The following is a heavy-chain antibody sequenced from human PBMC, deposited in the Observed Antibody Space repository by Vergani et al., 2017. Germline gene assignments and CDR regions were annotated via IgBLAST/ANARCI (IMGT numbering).Heavy chain of an antibody. D-gene: IGHD3-22*01. CDR3: ARDAITMIVSGLHWFDP. CDR2: ISSSGSTI. Sequence: VQLVESGGGLVKPGGSLRLSCTASGFTFSDYYMSWIRQAPGKGLEWVSYISSSGSTIYYADSVKGRFTISRDNAKNSLYLQMNSLRDEDTAVYYCARDAITMIVSGLHWFDPWGQGTLVTVSS. V-gene: IGHV3-11*04. CDR1: GFTFSDYY. J-gene: IGHJ5*02.